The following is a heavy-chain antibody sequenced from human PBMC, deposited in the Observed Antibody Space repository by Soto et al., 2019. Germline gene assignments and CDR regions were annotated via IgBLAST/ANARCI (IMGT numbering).Heavy chain of an antibody. CDR3: AKDFGVVVAATPWFDP. D-gene: IGHD2-15*01. Sequence: QVQLVESGGGVVQPGRSLRLSCAASGFTFSSYGMHWVRQAPGKGLEWVAVISYDGSNKYYADSVKGRFTISRDNSKNTLYLQMNSLRAEDTAVYYCAKDFGVVVAATPWFDPWGQGTLVTVSS. V-gene: IGHV3-30*18. CDR2: ISYDGSNK. J-gene: IGHJ5*02. CDR1: GFTFSSYG.